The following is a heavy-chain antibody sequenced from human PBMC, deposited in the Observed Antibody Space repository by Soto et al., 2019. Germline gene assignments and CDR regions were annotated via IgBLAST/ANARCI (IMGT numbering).Heavy chain of an antibody. V-gene: IGHV3-48*03. CDR1: GFTFSSYE. D-gene: IGHD6-13*01. J-gene: IGHJ6*02. CDR3: AGASIAAAGQSGMDV. CDR2: ISSSGSTI. Sequence: GGSLRLSCAASGFTFSSYEMNWVRQAPGKGLEWVSYISSSGSTIYYADSVKGRFTISRDNAKNSLYLQMNSLRAEDTAVYYCAGASIAAAGQSGMDVWGQGTTVTVSS.